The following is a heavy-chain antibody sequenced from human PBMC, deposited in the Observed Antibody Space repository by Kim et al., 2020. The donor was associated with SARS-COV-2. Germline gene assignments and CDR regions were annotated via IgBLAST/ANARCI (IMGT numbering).Heavy chain of an antibody. J-gene: IGHJ4*02. V-gene: IGHV3-23*01. D-gene: IGHD6-13*01. CDR3: AKVYLTIADATFDY. Sequence: DSVRGRFTNSRDNSKNTLYLQMNSLRAEDRAVYYCAKVYLTIADATFDYWGQGTLVTVSS.